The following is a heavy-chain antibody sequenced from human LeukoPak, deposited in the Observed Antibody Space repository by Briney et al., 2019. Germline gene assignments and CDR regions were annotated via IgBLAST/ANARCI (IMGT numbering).Heavy chain of an antibody. CDR2: INPNSGGT. CDR3: AREAVVPAAISEWFDP. J-gene: IGHJ5*02. V-gene: IGHV1-2*02. D-gene: IGHD2-2*01. CDR1: GYTFTGYY. Sequence: ASVKVSCKASGYTFTGYYMHWARQAPGQGLEWMGWINPNSGGTNYAQKFQGRVTMTRDTSISTAYMELSRLRSDDTAVYYCAREAVVPAAISEWFDPWGQGTLVTVSS.